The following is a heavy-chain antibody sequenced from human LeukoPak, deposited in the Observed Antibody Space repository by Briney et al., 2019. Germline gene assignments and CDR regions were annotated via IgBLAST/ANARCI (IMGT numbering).Heavy chain of an antibody. Sequence: QAGGSLRLSCAASGFTFSSYAMGWVRQAPGERLEWVSAIDWAATNTPYADSVKGRFTISRDNSKNTLYLQMNSLRGEDTAIYYCAKGTTEDPRVYNYWGQGTLGTVSS. D-gene: IGHD2-8*01. CDR2: IDWAATNT. CDR1: GFTFSSYA. V-gene: IGHV3-23*05. CDR3: AKGTTEDPRVYNY. J-gene: IGHJ4*02.